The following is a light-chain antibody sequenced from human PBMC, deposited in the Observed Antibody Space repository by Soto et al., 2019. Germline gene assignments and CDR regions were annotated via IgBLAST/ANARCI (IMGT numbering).Light chain of an antibody. CDR3: QQYNNWPWT. V-gene: IGKV3-15*01. Sequence: EIVMTQSPATLSVSPGGRATLSCRASQSISGTLARYQQKPGQAPRLLIYGASTRATSFPARFSGSGSGTDFTLTISSLQSEDFAVYYCQQYNNWPWTFGQGTKVDNK. CDR2: GAS. J-gene: IGKJ1*01. CDR1: QSISGT.